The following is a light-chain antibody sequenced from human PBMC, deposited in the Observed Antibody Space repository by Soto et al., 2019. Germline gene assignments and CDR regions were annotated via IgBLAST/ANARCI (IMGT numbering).Light chain of an antibody. J-gene: IGKJ5*01. CDR2: GAS. CDR1: QSVSSS. Sequence: EIVMTQSPATLSVSPGERATLSCRAGQSVSSSLAWYQQKPGQAPRLLIYGASTRATGIPARFSGSGSGTEFTLTISSLQSEDFTVYYCQQYNNWPALTFGQGTRLEIK. CDR3: QQYNNWPALT. V-gene: IGKV3-15*01.